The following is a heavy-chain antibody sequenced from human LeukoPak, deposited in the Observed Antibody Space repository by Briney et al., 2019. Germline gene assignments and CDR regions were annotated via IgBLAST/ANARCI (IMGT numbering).Heavy chain of an antibody. V-gene: IGHV6-1*01. J-gene: IGHJ4*02. CDR1: GDSVSGNSAA. CDR3: ARDGENPGDEFDY. D-gene: IGHD1-1*01. Sequence: SQTLSLTCAISGDSVSGNSAAWNWIRQSPSRGLEWLGRTYYRSKWYNDYAVSVKSRISVNPDTAKNQFSLQLNSVTPEDTAVYYCARDGENPGDEFDYWGQGTLVTVSS. CDR2: TYYRSKWYN.